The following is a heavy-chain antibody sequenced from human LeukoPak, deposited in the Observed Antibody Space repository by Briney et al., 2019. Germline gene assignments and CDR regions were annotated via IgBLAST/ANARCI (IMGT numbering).Heavy chain of an antibody. D-gene: IGHD3-22*01. CDR3: ARGGSVYYYDSSGFDY. V-gene: IGHV1-2*02. CDR2: INPNSGGT. CDR1: GYTFTGYF. Sequence: ASVKVSCKASGYTFTGYFIHWVRQAPGQGLEWMGWINPNSGGTNYAQKFQGRVTMTRDTSISTAYMELSRLRSDDTAVYYCARGGSVYYYDSSGFDYWGQGTLVTVSS. J-gene: IGHJ4*02.